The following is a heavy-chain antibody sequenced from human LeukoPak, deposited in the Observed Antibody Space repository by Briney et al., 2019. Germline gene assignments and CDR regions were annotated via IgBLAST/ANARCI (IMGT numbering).Heavy chain of an antibody. CDR2: ISYDGSNK. V-gene: IGHV3-30*18. CDR1: GFTFSSYG. J-gene: IGHJ6*02. Sequence: GGSLRLSCAASGFTFSSYGMHWVRQAPGKGLEWVAVISYDGSNKYYADSVKGRFTISRDNSKNTLYLQMNSLRAEDTAVYYCAKDLMADWPTLNYYYYGRDVWGQGTTVTVS. CDR3: AKDLMADWPTLNYYYYGRDV. D-gene: IGHD2-8*01.